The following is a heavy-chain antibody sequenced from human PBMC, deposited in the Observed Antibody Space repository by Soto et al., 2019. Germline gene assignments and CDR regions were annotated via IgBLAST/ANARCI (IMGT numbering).Heavy chain of an antibody. V-gene: IGHV3-74*01. Sequence: GGSLRLSWAASGFTCSTYWMHWVRQAPGKGLVWVSRVKGDGRDTTYADSVKGRFTISRDNTKNTLYLQMNSLRPEDTAVYYCARAQWLADDAFDIWGHGTMVTVSS. D-gene: IGHD6-19*01. CDR3: ARAQWLADDAFDI. CDR2: VKGDGRDT. J-gene: IGHJ3*02. CDR1: GFTCSTYW.